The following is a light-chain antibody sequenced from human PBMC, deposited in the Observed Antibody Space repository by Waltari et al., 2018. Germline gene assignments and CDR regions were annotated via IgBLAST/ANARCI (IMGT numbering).Light chain of an antibody. CDR3: QQYGSSPGT. CDR2: GAS. V-gene: IGKV3-20*01. CDR1: QSVSSSY. J-gene: IGKJ1*01. Sequence: EIVLTQSPGTLSLSPGEGATLSCRASQSVSSSYLGWYQQKPGQAPRLLIYGASSRAIGIPDRFSGSGSGTDFTLTISRLEPEDFAVYYCQQYGSSPGTFGQGTKVEIK.